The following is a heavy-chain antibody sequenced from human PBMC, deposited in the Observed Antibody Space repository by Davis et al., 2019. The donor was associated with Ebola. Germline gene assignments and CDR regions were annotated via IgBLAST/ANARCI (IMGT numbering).Heavy chain of an antibody. CDR2: IDPSDSYT. Sequence: GESLKISCKGSGYSFTNYYINWVRQMPGKGLEWMGRIDPSDSYTSYSPSFQGHVTISADKSITTAYLQWSSLKASDTAMYYCARRIYCSSSSCLTVFDYWGQGTLVTVSS. CDR3: ARRIYCSSSSCLTVFDY. D-gene: IGHD2-15*01. CDR1: GYSFTNYY. V-gene: IGHV5-10-1*01. J-gene: IGHJ4*02.